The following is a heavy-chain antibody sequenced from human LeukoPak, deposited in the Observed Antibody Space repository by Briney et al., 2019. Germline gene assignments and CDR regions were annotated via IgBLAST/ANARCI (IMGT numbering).Heavy chain of an antibody. D-gene: IGHD3/OR15-3a*01. Sequence: SETLSLTCTASADSFIIDNWSSFRQPPGKGLEWLGYIYNSRDTNYNPSLNSRVTFSVDTSKNQFSLTLSYVTAAGSFVYDCARKGPIAAIGPDYWGQGTLVTVSS. CDR1: ADSFIIDN. CDR3: ARKGPIAAIGPDY. CDR2: IYNSRDT. V-gene: IGHV4-59*01. J-gene: IGHJ4*02.